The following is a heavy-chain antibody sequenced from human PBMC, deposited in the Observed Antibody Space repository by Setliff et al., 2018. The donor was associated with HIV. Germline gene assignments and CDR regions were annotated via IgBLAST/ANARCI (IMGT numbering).Heavy chain of an antibody. Sequence: PSETLSLTCTVSGYSITTGYYWGWIRQSPGKGLECIGTVYASGSTKYNPSLKSRVTISRDTSKNEFSLKLNSVTAADTAVYYCARLGSHCKNAFCPPYWGQGTLVTVSS. J-gene: IGHJ4*02. CDR3: ARLGSHCKNAFCPPY. D-gene: IGHD2-15*01. CDR2: VYASGST. V-gene: IGHV4-38-2*02. CDR1: GYSITTGYY.